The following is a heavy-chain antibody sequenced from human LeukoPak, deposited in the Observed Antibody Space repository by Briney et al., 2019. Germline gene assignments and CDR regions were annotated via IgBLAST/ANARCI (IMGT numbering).Heavy chain of an antibody. J-gene: IGHJ5*02. CDR1: GYSISSGYY. D-gene: IGHD6-19*01. Sequence: KPSETLSLTCTVSGYSISSGYYWGWIRQPPGKGLEWIGSIYHSGSTYYNPSLKSRVTISVDTSKNQFSLKLNSVTPEDTAVYYCARDLSTGIAVAGTRQNHASHTGNWFDPWGQGTLVTVSS. CDR2: IYHSGST. CDR3: ARDLSTGIAVAGTRQNHASHTGNWFDP. V-gene: IGHV4-38-2*02.